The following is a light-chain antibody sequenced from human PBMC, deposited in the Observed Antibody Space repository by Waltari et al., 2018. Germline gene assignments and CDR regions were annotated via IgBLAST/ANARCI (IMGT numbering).Light chain of an antibody. CDR1: SSDVGNYNH. V-gene: IGLV2-18*02. CDR2: EVT. Sequence: QSALTQPPSVSGSPRQSVTISCTGTSSDVGNYNHVSWYQQSPGTAPKLIIYEVTNRPSGVPDRFSGSKSGNTASLTISGLQAEDESDYYCSSSTSSITWVFGGGTKLTVL. CDR3: SSSTSSITWV. J-gene: IGLJ3*02.